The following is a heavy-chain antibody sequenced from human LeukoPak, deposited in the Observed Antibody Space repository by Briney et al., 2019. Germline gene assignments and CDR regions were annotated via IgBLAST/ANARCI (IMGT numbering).Heavy chain of an antibody. CDR3: ARRDNWNLDAFDI. Sequence: SETLSLTCAVSGGSISSSNWWSWVRQPPGEGLEWIGEIYHSGSTNYNPSLKSRVTISVDKSKNQFSLKLSSVTAADTAVYYCARRDNWNLDAFDIWGQGTMVTVSS. D-gene: IGHD1-1*01. V-gene: IGHV4-4*02. CDR2: IYHSGST. J-gene: IGHJ3*02. CDR1: GGSISSSNW.